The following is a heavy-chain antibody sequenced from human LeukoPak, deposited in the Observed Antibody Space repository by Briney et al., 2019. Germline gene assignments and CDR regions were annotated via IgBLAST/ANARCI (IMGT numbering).Heavy chain of an antibody. CDR3: AANHFGYCGDPSCGASEGGHYYYYYYMDV. V-gene: IGHV1-69*10. Sequence: GASVKVSCKASGGTFSTYAITWVRQAPGQGLEWMGGIIPNFAILNYAQKFQGRVTITADKSTSTVYMELTSLRSEDTAVYYCAANHFGYCGDPSCGASEGGHYYYYYYMDVWGKGTTVAVSS. CDR1: GGTFSTYA. D-gene: IGHD2-21*01. J-gene: IGHJ6*03. CDR2: IIPNFAIL.